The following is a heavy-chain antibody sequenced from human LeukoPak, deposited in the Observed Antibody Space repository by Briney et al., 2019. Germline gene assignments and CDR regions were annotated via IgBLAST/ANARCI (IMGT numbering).Heavy chain of an antibody. D-gene: IGHD2-21*01. CDR1: GGSISSSSYY. Sequence: PSETLSLTCTVSGGSISSSSYYWGWIRQPPGKGLEWIGSIYYSGSTYYNPSLKSRVTISVDTSKNQFSLKLSSVTAADTAVYYCARRTYSIRTYYFDYWGQGTLVTVSS. J-gene: IGHJ4*02. V-gene: IGHV4-39*01. CDR3: ARRTYSIRTYYFDY. CDR2: IYYSGST.